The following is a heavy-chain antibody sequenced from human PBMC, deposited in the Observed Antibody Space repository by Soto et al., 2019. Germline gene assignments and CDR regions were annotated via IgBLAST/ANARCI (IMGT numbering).Heavy chain of an antibody. Sequence: PGGSLRLSCAASGFTFGSYAMSWVRQAPGKGLEWVSAISGSGGSTYYADSVKGRFTISRDNSKNTLYLQMNSLRAEDTAVYYCAKALDIVVVVAADYWGQGTLVTVS. CDR1: GFTFGSYA. J-gene: IGHJ4*02. D-gene: IGHD2-15*01. V-gene: IGHV3-23*01. CDR2: ISGSGGST. CDR3: AKALDIVVVVAADY.